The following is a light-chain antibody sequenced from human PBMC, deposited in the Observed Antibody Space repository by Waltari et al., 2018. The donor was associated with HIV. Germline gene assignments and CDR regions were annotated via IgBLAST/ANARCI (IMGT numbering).Light chain of an antibody. CDR1: QSVLYSSNNNNY. J-gene: IGKJ4*01. Sequence: DIVMTQSPDSLAVSLGERATINCKSSQSVLYSSNNNNYLAWFQQKPGQPPKLLIYWASTRESGVPDRFSGSGSGTDFTLTISSLQAEDVAVYYCQQYYDHLLTFGGGTEVEIK. CDR2: WAS. V-gene: IGKV4-1*01. CDR3: QQYYDHLLT.